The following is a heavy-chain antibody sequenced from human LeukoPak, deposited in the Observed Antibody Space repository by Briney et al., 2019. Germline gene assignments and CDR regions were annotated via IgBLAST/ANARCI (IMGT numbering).Heavy chain of an antibody. Sequence: TSETLSLTCTVSGGSISSSSYFWGCIRQSPGKGLEWIGSIYYSGSTYYNPSLKSRVTISVDTSKNQFSLKLSSVTAADTAVYYCARRVVGATTWAFDIWGQGTMVTVSS. D-gene: IGHD1-26*01. V-gene: IGHV4-39*01. J-gene: IGHJ3*02. CDR2: IYYSGST. CDR3: ARRVVGATTWAFDI. CDR1: GGSISSSSYF.